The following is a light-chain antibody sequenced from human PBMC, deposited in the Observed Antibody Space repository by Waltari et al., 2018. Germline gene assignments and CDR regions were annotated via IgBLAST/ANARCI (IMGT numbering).Light chain of an antibody. V-gene: IGLV2-8*01. J-gene: IGLJ2*01. CDR3: SSYAGSNYPYVI. CDR2: EVN. CDR1: SSDVGGYNY. Sequence: QSALTQPPSASGSPGQSVTISCTGSSSDVGGYNYVSWYQQRPDKAPKLMIYEVNKRPSGVPDVFSGSKSGNTASLTVAGLQAEDEADYYCSSYAGSNYPYVIFGGGTKLTVL.